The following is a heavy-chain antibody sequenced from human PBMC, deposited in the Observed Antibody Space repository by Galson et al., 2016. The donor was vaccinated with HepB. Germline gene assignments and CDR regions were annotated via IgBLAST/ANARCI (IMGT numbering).Heavy chain of an antibody. J-gene: IGHJ6*03. CDR1: GFTFSTYG. Sequence: SLRLSCAASGFTFSTYGMHWVRQSPGKGLEWVAVISYDGSYKYYADSVKGRFTISRDNSRNTLYLQMNSLRAEDAAVYYCAKALGDSSGLYFYFYMDVWGKGTTVTVSS. CDR3: AKALGDSSGLYFYFYMDV. V-gene: IGHV3-30*18. CDR2: ISYDGSYK. D-gene: IGHD3-22*01.